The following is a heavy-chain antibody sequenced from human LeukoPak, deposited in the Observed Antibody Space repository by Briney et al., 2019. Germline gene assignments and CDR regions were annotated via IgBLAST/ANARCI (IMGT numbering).Heavy chain of an antibody. CDR2: ISYDGSNK. CDR1: GFTFSSYE. D-gene: IGHD3-3*01. V-gene: IGHV3-30*04. CDR3: ARIGRTIFGVVRVYYMDV. Sequence: GGSLRLSCAASGFTFSSYEMNWVRQAPGKGLEWVAVISYDGSNKYYADSVKGRFTISRDNSKNTLYLQMNSLRAEDTAVYYCARIGRTIFGVVRVYYMDVWGKGTTVTVSS. J-gene: IGHJ6*03.